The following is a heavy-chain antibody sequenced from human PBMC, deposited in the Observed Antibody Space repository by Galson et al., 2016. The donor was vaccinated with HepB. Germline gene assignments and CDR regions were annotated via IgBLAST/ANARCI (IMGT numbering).Heavy chain of an antibody. V-gene: IGHV3-15*01. CDR2: IKSEVDGGTT. Sequence: SLRLSCAAPGLTFNIAWMSWVRQAPGKGLEWVGRIKSEVDGGTTDYAAAVKGRFSISRDDSKNTMYLQMNSLKAEDTGVYYCSTDLLWGIDRWGQGTLVTVSS. CDR1: GLTFNIAW. CDR3: STDLLWGIDR. D-gene: IGHD2-21*01. J-gene: IGHJ5*02.